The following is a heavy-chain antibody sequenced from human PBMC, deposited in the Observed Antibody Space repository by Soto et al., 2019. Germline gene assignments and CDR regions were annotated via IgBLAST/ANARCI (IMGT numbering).Heavy chain of an antibody. CDR1: GFTFSSYS. CDR2: ISSSSSYI. CDR3: ARDPLAYGDYANAAFDF. J-gene: IGHJ3*01. D-gene: IGHD4-17*01. Sequence: GGSLRLSCAASGFTFSSYSMNWVRQAPGKGLEWVSSISSSSSYIYYADSVKGRFTISRDNAKNALYLQMNSLRAEDTAVYYWARDPLAYGDYANAAFDFWGQGTMVTVSS. V-gene: IGHV3-21*01.